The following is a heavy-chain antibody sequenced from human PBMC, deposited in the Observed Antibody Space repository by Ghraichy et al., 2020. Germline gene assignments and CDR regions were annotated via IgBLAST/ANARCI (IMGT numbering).Heavy chain of an antibody. D-gene: IGHD3-3*01. Sequence: SVKVSCKTSGFTFTNSAVQWVRQARGQRLEWIGWIVVGSGNTMYAQRFQERVTITSDMSTSTAYMELSSLRSEDTAMYYCAAGVWSGYYGCHYWGQGTLVTVSS. CDR3: AAGVWSGYYGCHY. CDR2: IVVGSGNT. CDR1: GFTFTNSA. V-gene: IGHV1-58*01. J-gene: IGHJ4*02.